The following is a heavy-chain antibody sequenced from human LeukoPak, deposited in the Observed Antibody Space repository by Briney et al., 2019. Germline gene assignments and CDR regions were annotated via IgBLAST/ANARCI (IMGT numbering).Heavy chain of an antibody. V-gene: IGHV3-53*01. CDR1: GFTVSSNY. CDR3: ARERYGDYAFDY. J-gene: IGHJ4*02. CDR2: IYSGGST. Sequence: GGSLRLSCAASGFTVSSNYMSWVRQAPGKGLEWVSVIYSGGSTYYADSVKGRFTISRDDSKNTLYLQMNSLRAEDTAVYYCARERYGDYAFDYWGQGTLVTVSS. D-gene: IGHD4-17*01.